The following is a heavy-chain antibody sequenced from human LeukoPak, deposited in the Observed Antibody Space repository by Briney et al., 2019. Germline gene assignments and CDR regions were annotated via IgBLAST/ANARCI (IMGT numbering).Heavy chain of an antibody. CDR3: AKDPYGTRYFDY. CDR2: ISNSGDTT. Sequence: GGSLRLSCAASGFTFSDYYMSWIRQAPGKGLEWVSYISNSGDTTYYADSVKGRFTISRDNAKKSLFLQMNSLRAEDTAVYYCAKDPYGTRYFDYWGQGTLVAVSS. V-gene: IGHV3-11*01. D-gene: IGHD2-2*01. CDR1: GFTFSDYY. J-gene: IGHJ4*02.